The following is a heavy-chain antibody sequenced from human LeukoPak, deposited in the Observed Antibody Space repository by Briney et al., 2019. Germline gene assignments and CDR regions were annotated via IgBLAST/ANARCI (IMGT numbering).Heavy chain of an antibody. Sequence: GASGKVSCKASGYTFTSYYMHWVRQAPGQGLEWMGVINPRGGSTSYAQKFQGRVTMTRDTSTSTVYMELSSLRSEDTAVYYCARGAYGDYVGDYWGQGTLVTVSS. V-gene: IGHV1-46*01. CDR3: ARGAYGDYVGDY. CDR2: INPRGGST. J-gene: IGHJ4*02. D-gene: IGHD4-17*01. CDR1: GYTFTSYY.